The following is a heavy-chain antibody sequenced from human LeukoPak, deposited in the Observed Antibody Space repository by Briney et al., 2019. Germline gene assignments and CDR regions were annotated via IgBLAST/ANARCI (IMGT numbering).Heavy chain of an antibody. J-gene: IGHJ5*01. D-gene: IGHD2-21*01. CDR3: AKDSAELWGTGAPVWFAS. Sequence: GGSLRLSCAASGFTFDDYAMHWVRQAPGRGLEWVSLIGGDGGGTSYADSVKGRFTISRDNSKNSLYLQMNSLRTEDTALYYCAKDSAELWGTGAPVWFASWGQGTLVTVSS. V-gene: IGHV3-43*02. CDR1: GFTFDDYA. CDR2: IGGDGGGT.